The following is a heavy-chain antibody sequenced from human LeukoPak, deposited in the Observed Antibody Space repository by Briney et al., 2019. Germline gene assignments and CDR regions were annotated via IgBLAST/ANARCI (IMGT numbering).Heavy chain of an antibody. CDR1: GGSISSGGYY. Sequence: SETLSLTCTVSGGSISSGGYYWSWIRQHPGKGLEWIGYIYYSGSTYYNPSLKSRVTISVDTSKNQFSLKLSSVTAADTAVYYCARPFRGATRAFDYWGQGTLVTVSS. J-gene: IGHJ4*02. D-gene: IGHD1-26*01. V-gene: IGHV4-31*03. CDR3: ARPFRGATRAFDY. CDR2: IYYSGST.